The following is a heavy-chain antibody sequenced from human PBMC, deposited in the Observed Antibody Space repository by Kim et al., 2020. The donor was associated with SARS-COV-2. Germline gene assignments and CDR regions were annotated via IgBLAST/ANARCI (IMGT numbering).Heavy chain of an antibody. V-gene: IGHV1-3*01. CDR3: ARNYGGNSAYFQH. D-gene: IGHD4-17*01. J-gene: IGHJ1*01. Sequence: YSQKFQGRVTSTRDTSASTAYMELSSLRSEDTAVYYCARNYGGNSAYFQHWGQGTLVTVSS.